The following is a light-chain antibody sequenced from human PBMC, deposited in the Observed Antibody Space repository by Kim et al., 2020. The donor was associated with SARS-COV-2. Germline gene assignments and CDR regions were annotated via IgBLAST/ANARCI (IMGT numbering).Light chain of an antibody. J-gene: IGKJ1*01. CDR1: QSISGW. CDR2: HAS. V-gene: IGKV1-5*01. CDR3: QHLGT. Sequence: SPLSASVGDRASITCRTSQSISGWLAWYQQKPGKAPKLLIYHASTLEGGVPSRFSGSGSGTEFTLTINNLQPDDFATYYCQHLGTFGLGTKVDIK.